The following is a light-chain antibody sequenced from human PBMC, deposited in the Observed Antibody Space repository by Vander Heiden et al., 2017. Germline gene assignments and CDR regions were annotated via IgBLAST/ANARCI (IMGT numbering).Light chain of an antibody. V-gene: IGLV2-14*01. CDR3: CSYTGSSTLV. CDR1: SSDVGGYDY. J-gene: IGLJ1*01. CDR2: NVS. Sequence: HSALTQPASVSGSTGQSITIACTGTSSDVGGYDYVSWYQQHPGKAPKLMIFNVSNRPSGISNRFSGSKSGNTASLTISGLQAGDEADYYCCSYTGSSTLVFGIGTKVTVL.